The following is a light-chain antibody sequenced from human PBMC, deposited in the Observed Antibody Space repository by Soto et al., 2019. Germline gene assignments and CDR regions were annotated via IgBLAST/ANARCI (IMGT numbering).Light chain of an antibody. J-gene: IGKJ4*01. CDR2: GAS. CDR1: QRVSSSY. V-gene: IGKV3-20*01. Sequence: EIVLTQSPGTLSLSPGERAALSCRASQRVSSSYLAWYQQKPGQAPRLLIYGASSRATGIPDRFSGSGSGTDFNLTISRLEPEDFAVYYCQQYGSSPLTFGGGTTVEIK. CDR3: QQYGSSPLT.